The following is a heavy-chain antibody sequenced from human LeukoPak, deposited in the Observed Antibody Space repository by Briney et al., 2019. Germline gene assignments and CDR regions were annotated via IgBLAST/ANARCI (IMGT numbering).Heavy chain of an antibody. Sequence: SETLSLTCTVSGGSISSYYWSWIRQPPGKGLEWIGSIYHSGSTNYNPSLKSRVTISVDTSKNQFSLKLSSVTAADTAVYYCALYCSGGSCHRHDYWGQGTLVTVSS. V-gene: IGHV4-59*04. CDR3: ALYCSGGSCHRHDY. CDR1: GGSISSYY. CDR2: IYHSGST. D-gene: IGHD2-15*01. J-gene: IGHJ4*02.